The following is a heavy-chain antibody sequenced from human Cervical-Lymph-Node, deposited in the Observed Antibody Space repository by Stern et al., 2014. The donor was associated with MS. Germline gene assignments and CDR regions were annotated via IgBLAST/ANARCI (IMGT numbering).Heavy chain of an antibody. CDR3: ARGWELDY. CDR2: INLHTYDT. V-gene: IGHV1-18*01. J-gene: IGHJ4*02. D-gene: IGHD1-1*01. Sequence: QVQLVQSGAEVKRPGASVKVSCKVSGYAFLSYGISWVRQAPGQGLDWMGWINLHTYDTNLAQKLQGRVTVTGDTSTSTVYMELRSLRSDDSAVYCCARGWELDYWGQGTLVTVSS. CDR1: GYAFLSYG.